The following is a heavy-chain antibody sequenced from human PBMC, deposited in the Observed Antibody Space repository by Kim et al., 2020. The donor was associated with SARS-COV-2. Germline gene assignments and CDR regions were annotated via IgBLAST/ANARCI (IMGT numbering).Heavy chain of an antibody. CDR2: IWYDGSNK. J-gene: IGHJ3*02. CDR1: GFTFSSYG. V-gene: IGHV3-33*01. Sequence: GGSLRLSCAASGFTFSSYGMYWVRQAPGKGLEWVAVIWYDGSNKYYADFVKGRFTISRDNSKNTLYLQMNSLRAEDTAMYYCARDSGVNAFDIWGQGTMVTVSS. CDR3: ARDSGVNAFDI.